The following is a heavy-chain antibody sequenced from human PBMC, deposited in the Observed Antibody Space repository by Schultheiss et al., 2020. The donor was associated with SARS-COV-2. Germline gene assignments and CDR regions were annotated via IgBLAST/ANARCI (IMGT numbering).Heavy chain of an antibody. Sequence: ASVKVSCKASGYTFTSYGISWVRQAPGQGLEWMGWISAYNGNTNYAQKLQGRVTITADESTSTAYMELSSLRSEDTAVYYCARDLGYCSSTSCYTFKGFLSYGMDVWGQGTTVTVSS. J-gene: IGHJ6*02. CDR3: ARDLGYCSSTSCYTFKGFLSYGMDV. CDR1: GYTFTSYG. V-gene: IGHV1-18*01. CDR2: ISAYNGNT. D-gene: IGHD2-2*02.